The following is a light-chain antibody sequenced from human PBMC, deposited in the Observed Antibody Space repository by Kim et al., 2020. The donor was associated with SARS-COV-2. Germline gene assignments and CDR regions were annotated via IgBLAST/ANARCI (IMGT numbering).Light chain of an antibody. Sequence: DIQMTQSPSTLSASVGDRVTITCRASQSLSTWLAWYQQKPGKAPKLLIYKASSLESGVPSRFSGSGSGTEFTLTISSLQPDDFATYYCQQSNSFPYTFGQGTKLEI. J-gene: IGKJ2*01. CDR3: QQSNSFPYT. CDR2: KAS. V-gene: IGKV1-5*03. CDR1: QSLSTW.